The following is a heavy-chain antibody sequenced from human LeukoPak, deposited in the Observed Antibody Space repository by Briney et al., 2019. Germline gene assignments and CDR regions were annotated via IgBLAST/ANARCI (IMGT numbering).Heavy chain of an antibody. D-gene: IGHD2-21*02. J-gene: IGHJ3*02. CDR3: ARDLLAYCGGDCYYDAFDI. Sequence: SVTVSCKASGGTFSSYAISWVRQAPGKGLEWMGGIIPIFGTANYAQKFQGRVTITADESTSTAYMELSSLRSEDTAVYYCARDLLAYCGGDCYYDAFDIWGQGTMVTVSS. CDR1: GGTFSSYA. CDR2: IIPIFGTA. V-gene: IGHV1-69*13.